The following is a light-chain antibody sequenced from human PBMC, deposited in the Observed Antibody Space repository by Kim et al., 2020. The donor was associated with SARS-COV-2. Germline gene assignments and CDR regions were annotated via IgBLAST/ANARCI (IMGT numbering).Light chain of an antibody. CDR1: SSNIGNNY. CDR3: SAWDDSLHGPV. V-gene: IGLV1-44*01. CDR2: SDN. J-gene: IGLJ3*02. Sequence: QSVLTQPPSLYAAPGQTVTISCSGSSSNIGNNYVYWYQQPPGAAPKVLIYSDNLRPSGVPDRFSGSRSGTSATLAISGLQAEDETDYFCSAWDDSLHGPVFGGGTQLTVL.